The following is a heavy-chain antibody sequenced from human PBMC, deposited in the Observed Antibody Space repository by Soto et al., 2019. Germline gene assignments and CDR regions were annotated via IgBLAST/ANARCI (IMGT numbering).Heavy chain of an antibody. Sequence: QVQLVQSGAEVKKPGASVKVSCKASGYTFTSYDINWVRQATGQGLEWMGWMNPNSGNTGYAQKFQGRVTMTRNTSISTAYMGLSSLRSEDTAVYYCARGVRGVVVPAAYYYYYYMDVWGKGTTVTVSS. CDR1: GYTFTSYD. CDR3: ARGVRGVVVPAAYYYYYYMDV. V-gene: IGHV1-8*01. CDR2: MNPNSGNT. J-gene: IGHJ6*03. D-gene: IGHD2-2*01.